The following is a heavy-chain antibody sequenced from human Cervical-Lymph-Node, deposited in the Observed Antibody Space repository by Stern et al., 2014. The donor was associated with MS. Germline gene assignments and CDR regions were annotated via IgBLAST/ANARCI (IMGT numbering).Heavy chain of an antibody. CDR3: ARDFVDTAMITRSDRLDC. J-gene: IGHJ4*02. Sequence: VQLVQSGSELKKPGASVKVSCKASGYTLTNYPINWVRQAPGQGLEWMGWINTNTGNSTYAQDFTGRFVFSLDTSVSTAYLQISNLKAEDTAVYYCARDFVDTAMITRSDRLDCWGQGTLVTVSS. CDR1: GYTLTNYP. D-gene: IGHD5-18*01. V-gene: IGHV7-4-1*02. CDR2: INTNTGNS.